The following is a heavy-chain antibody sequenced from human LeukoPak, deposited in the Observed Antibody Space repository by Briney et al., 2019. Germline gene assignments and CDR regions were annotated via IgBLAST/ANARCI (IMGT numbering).Heavy chain of an antibody. Sequence: SETLSLTCAVYGGSFSGYYWSWIRQPPGKGLEWIGEINHSGSTNYNPSLKSRVTISVDTSKNQFSLKLSSVTAADTAVYYCARNFFYGNFDYWGQGTLVTVSS. CDR2: INHSGST. V-gene: IGHV4-34*01. CDR1: GGSFSGYY. D-gene: IGHD3-10*01. CDR3: ARNFFYGNFDY. J-gene: IGHJ4*02.